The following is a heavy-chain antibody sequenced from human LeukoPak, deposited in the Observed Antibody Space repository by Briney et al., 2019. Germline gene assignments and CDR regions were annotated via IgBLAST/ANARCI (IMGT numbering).Heavy chain of an antibody. V-gene: IGHV5-51*01. D-gene: IGHD3-22*01. CDR1: GYSFTSYW. J-gene: IGHJ4*02. CDR3: ARHSDTAYYDSSGSTLGY. CDR2: IYPGDSDT. Sequence: GESLKISCKGSGYSFTSYWIGWLRQMPGKGLEWMGIIYPGDSDTRYSPSFQGQVTISADKSISTAYLQRSSLKASDTAMYYCARHSDTAYYDSSGSTLGYWGQGTLVTVSS.